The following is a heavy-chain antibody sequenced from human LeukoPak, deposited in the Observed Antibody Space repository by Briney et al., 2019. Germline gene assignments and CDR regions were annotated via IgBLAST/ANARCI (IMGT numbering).Heavy chain of an antibody. CDR3: ARARPWDSSRSYYFGMDV. D-gene: IGHD3-22*01. J-gene: IGHJ6*02. Sequence: GGSLRLSCTASGFTFNNYAMSWVRQAPGKGLEWVSTISGGGGGTYYADSVRGRFSISRDSSKNTVYLQMNSLRDEDTAVYYCARARPWDSSRSYYFGMDVWGHGTTVTVSS. V-gene: IGHV3-23*01. CDR1: GFTFNNYA. CDR2: ISGGGGGT.